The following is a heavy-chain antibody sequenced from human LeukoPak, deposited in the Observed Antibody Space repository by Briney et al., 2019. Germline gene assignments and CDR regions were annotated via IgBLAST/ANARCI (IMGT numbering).Heavy chain of an antibody. V-gene: IGHV3-30*03. Sequence: AGRSLRLSCAASGFSFSSYGMHWVRQPPGKGLEWVAFISYDGSNKYYADSVKGPFTISRDNSQNTVYLQMNSLRGGDTAVYYCVRAVYCSGGSCTLLPPLWGQRTLVTVSS. J-gene: IGHJ4*02. CDR1: GFSFSSYG. CDR2: ISYDGSNK. D-gene: IGHD2-15*01. CDR3: VRAVYCSGGSCTLLPPL.